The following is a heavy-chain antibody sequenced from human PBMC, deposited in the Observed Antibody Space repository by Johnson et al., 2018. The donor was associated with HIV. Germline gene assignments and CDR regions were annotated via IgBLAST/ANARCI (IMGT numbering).Heavy chain of an antibody. CDR1: GFNFSSHA. J-gene: IGHJ3*02. Sequence: VQLVESGGGLVKPGGSLRLSCAASGFNFSSHAMGWVRQAPGKGLEWVSGVSSSGSSTDHADSAKGRFTISRYNSKNALYLQKNGLTAEDTALYYCAKGKVSMKVMSFVEIWDQGTMVTVAS. D-gene: IGHD3-22*01. CDR3: AKGKVSMKVMSFVEI. CDR2: VSSSGSST. V-gene: IGHV3-23*04.